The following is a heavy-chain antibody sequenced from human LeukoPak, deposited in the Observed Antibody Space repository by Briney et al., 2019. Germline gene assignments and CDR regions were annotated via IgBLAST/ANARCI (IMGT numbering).Heavy chain of an antibody. J-gene: IGHJ4*02. V-gene: IGHV4-59*08. CDR2: LYYRGSS. Sequence: PSETLSLTCTVSGGSISTYYWSWIRQPPGKGLEFIGYLYYRGSSNYNPSLKSRVTISVDPSKNQFSLKLSSVTAADTAVYYCATRPARGSGPYYPYFDYWGQGTLVTVSS. D-gene: IGHD3-22*01. CDR1: GGSISTYY. CDR3: ATRPARGSGPYYPYFDY.